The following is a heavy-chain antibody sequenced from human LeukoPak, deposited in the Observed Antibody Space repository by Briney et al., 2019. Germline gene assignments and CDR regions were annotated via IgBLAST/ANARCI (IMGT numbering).Heavy chain of an antibody. V-gene: IGHV4-4*02. D-gene: IGHD1-26*01. CDR1: GVPNSSSNW. CDR3: ARVSVSGSYFDY. J-gene: IGHJ4*02. CDR2: IYHRGST. Sequence: PSETLSLTCAVSGVPNSSSNWLSRVRQPPGKGLEWIGEIYHRGSTDYNPSLMSRVTISVDKSKNQFSLKLISVTAADTAVYYCARVSVSGSYFDYWGQGTLVTVSS.